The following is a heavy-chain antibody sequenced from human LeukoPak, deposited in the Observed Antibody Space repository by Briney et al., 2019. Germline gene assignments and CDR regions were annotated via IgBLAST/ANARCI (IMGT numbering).Heavy chain of an antibody. V-gene: IGHV1-3*01. Sequence: ASVKVSCTASGYTFTSYAMHWVRQAPGQRLEWMGWINAGNGNTKYSQKFQGRVTITRDTSASTAYMELSSLRSEDTAVYYCARALRYLDWEYIAWEDWGQGTLVTVSS. CDR2: INAGNGNT. J-gene: IGHJ4*02. CDR1: GYTFTSYA. D-gene: IGHD3-9*01. CDR3: ARALRYLDWEYIAWED.